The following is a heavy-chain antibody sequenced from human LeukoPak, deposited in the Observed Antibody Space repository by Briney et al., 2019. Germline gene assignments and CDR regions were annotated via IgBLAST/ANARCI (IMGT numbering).Heavy chain of an antibody. CDR1: GYTFTSYG. Sequence: GASVKVSCKASGYTFTSYGISWARQAPGQGLEWMGWISAYNGNTNYAQKLQGRVTMPTDTSTSTAYMELRSLRSDDTAVYYCARDYRRVAAADPYYYYYMDVWGKGTTVTVSS. D-gene: IGHD6-13*01. J-gene: IGHJ6*03. CDR3: ARDYRRVAAADPYYYYYMDV. V-gene: IGHV1-18*01. CDR2: ISAYNGNT.